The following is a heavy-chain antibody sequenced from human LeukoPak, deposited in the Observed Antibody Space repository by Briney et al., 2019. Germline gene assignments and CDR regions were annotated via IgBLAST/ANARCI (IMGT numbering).Heavy chain of an antibody. CDR2: IYYSGST. D-gene: IGHD2-8*01. CDR3: ATRGGRDAYNSPNGYYYYYYGMDV. Sequence: SETLSLTCTVSGGSINNYYWSWIRQPPGKRLEWIGYIYYSGSTNYNPSLKSRVTISVDTSKNQFSLKLSSVTAADTAVYYCATRGGRDAYNSPNGYYYYYYGMDVWGQGTTVTVSS. CDR1: GGSINNYY. J-gene: IGHJ6*02. V-gene: IGHV4-59*01.